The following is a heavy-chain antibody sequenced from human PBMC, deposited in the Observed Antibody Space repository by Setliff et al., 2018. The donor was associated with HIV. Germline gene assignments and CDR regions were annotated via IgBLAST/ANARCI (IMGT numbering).Heavy chain of an antibody. Sequence: GGSLRLSCAASGFIFSNYWMHWVRQAPGKGLVWVSRINSDGSSISYADSVKGRFTISRENAKNSLYLQMNNVRAGDTAVYYCTRELNGHTSSHYYFGLDVWGQGTTVTVSS. V-gene: IGHV3-74*01. D-gene: IGHD6-6*01. CDR2: INSDGSSI. CDR1: GFIFSNYW. J-gene: IGHJ6*02. CDR3: TRELNGHTSSHYYFGLDV.